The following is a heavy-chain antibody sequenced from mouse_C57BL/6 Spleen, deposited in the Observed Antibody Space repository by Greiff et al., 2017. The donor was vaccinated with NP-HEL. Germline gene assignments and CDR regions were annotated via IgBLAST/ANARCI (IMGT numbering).Heavy chain of an antibody. CDR3: AREDYDYDGYAMDY. D-gene: IGHD2-4*01. V-gene: IGHV1-18*01. CDR1: GYTFTDYN. Sequence: EVQLQQSGPELVKPGASVKIPCKASGYTFTDYNMDWVKQSHGKSLEWIGDINPNNGGTIYNQKFKGKATLTVDKSSSTAYMELRSLTSEDTAVDYCAREDYDYDGYAMDYWGQGTSVTGSS. J-gene: IGHJ4*01. CDR2: INPNNGGT.